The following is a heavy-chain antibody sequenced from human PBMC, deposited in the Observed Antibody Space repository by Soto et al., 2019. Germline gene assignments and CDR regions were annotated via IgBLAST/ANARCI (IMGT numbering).Heavy chain of an antibody. D-gene: IGHD3-10*01. CDR1: GFTFSSYS. CDR2: ISSGSSTI. J-gene: IGHJ4*02. Sequence: PWGSLRLSCASSGFTFSSYSMNWVRQAPGKGLEWVSYISSGSSTIYYADSVKGRFTISRDNAKNSLYLQMNSLRDEDSAVYYAAGHGRYSGPFLAYGGQGPL. V-gene: IGHV3-48*02. CDR3: AGHGRYSGPFLAY.